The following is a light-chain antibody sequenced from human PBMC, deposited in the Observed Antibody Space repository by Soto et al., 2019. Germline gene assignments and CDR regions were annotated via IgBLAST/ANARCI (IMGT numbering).Light chain of an antibody. V-gene: IGLV2-23*01. CDR1: SSNVGSYDL. J-gene: IGLJ2*01. Sequence: QSALTQPASVSGSPGQSITISCTGTSSNVGSYDLVSWYQQHPGEAPKLMIYEGTKRPSGVSNRFSGSKSANTASLTISGLHPEDADDYYCCSYAGSDTMIFGGGTKVTVL. CDR2: EGT. CDR3: CSYAGSDTMI.